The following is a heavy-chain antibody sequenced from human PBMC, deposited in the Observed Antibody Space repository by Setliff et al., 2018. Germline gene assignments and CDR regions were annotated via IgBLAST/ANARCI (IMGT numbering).Heavy chain of an antibody. D-gene: IGHD3-22*01. CDR3: ARDRPPYYYDSSGYYYSAGNFDY. J-gene: IGHJ4*02. CDR1: GYTFTSYA. CDR2: IIPIFGTA. V-gene: IGHV1-69*06. Sequence: SVKVSCKASGYTFTSYAISWVRQAPGQGLEWMGRIIPIFGTANYAQKFQGRVTITADKSTSTAYMELSSLRSEDTAVYYCARDRPPYYYDSSGYYYSAGNFDYWGPGTLVTVSS.